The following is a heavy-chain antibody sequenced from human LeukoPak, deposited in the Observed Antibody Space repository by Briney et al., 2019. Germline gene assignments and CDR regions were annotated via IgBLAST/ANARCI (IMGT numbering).Heavy chain of an antibody. CDR1: GFTFSSYE. Sequence: PGGSLRLSCAASGFTFSSYEMNWVRQAPGKGLEWVSYISGSGSTIYYADSVKGRLTISRDNSKNTLYLQMNSLRAEDTAVYYCAKMPRGYDCFDYWGQGTLVTVSS. CDR2: ISGSGSTI. V-gene: IGHV3-48*03. J-gene: IGHJ4*02. CDR3: AKMPRGYDCFDY. D-gene: IGHD5-12*01.